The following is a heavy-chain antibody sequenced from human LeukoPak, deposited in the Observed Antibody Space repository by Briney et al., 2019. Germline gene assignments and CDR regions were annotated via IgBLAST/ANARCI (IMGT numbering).Heavy chain of an antibody. Sequence: PGGSLRLSCAASGFTFSSYWMHWVRQAPGKGLVWVSRINSDGSTTNYADSVKGRFTISRDNSKNTLYLQMNSLRAEDTAVYYCARETFDWLLYLPLRYFDYWGQGTLVTVSS. J-gene: IGHJ4*02. CDR1: GFTFSSYW. D-gene: IGHD3-9*01. V-gene: IGHV3-74*01. CDR3: ARETFDWLLYLPLRYFDY. CDR2: INSDGSTT.